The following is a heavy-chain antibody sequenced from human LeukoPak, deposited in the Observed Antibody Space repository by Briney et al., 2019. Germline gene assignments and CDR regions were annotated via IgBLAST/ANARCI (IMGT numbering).Heavy chain of an antibody. V-gene: IGHV1-2*02. D-gene: IGHD5-18*01. J-gene: IGHJ4*02. CDR3: ARGAWDTAMALDY. CDR2: INPNSGGT. CDR1: GYTFTGYY. Sequence: GASVKVSCKASGYTFTGYYMHWVRQAPGQGLEWMGWINPNSGGTNYGRVTMTRDTSISTAYMELSRLRSDDTAVYYCARGAWDTAMALDYWGQGTPVTVSS.